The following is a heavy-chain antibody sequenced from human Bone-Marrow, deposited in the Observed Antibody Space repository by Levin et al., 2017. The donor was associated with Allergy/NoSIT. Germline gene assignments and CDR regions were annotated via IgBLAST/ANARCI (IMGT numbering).Heavy chain of an antibody. CDR2: IKSKTDGGTT. CDR1: GFTFSNAW. J-gene: IGHJ4*02. D-gene: IGHD3-22*01. Sequence: GESLKISCAASGFTFSNAWMSWVRQAPGKGLEWVGRIKSKTDGGTTDYAAPVKGRFTISRDDSKNTLYLQMNSLKTEDTAVYYGTTEDHYYDRPTTYYWGQGTLVTVSS. CDR3: TTEDHYYDRPTTYY. V-gene: IGHV3-15*01.